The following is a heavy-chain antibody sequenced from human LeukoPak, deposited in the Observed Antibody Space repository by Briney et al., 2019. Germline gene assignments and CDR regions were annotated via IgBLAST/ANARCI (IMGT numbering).Heavy chain of an antibody. J-gene: IGHJ1*01. CDR2: IYYSGST. D-gene: IGHD1-26*01. Sequence: SETLSLTCTVSGGSTSSYYWSWIRQPPGKGLEWIGYIYYSGSTNYNPSLKSRVTISVDTSKNQFSLKLSSVTAADTAVYYCARGLGELHEYFQHWGQGTLVTVSS. CDR1: GGSTSSYY. CDR3: ARGLGELHEYFQH. V-gene: IGHV4-59*01.